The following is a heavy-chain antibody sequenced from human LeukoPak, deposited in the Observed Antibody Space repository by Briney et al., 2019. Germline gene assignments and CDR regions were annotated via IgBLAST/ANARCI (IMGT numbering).Heavy chain of an antibody. CDR1: GFTFSRSW. J-gene: IGHJ4*02. Sequence: GGSLRLTCAASGFTFSRSWMHWVRQAPGKGLVWVSRINDDGSTTSYADSVKGRFTISRDNAKNTLYLQMNSLRAEDTAVYYCARGPAANSGNYYVGDYWGQGTLVTVSS. D-gene: IGHD1-26*01. CDR2: INDDGSTT. V-gene: IGHV3-74*01. CDR3: ARGPAANSGNYYVGDY.